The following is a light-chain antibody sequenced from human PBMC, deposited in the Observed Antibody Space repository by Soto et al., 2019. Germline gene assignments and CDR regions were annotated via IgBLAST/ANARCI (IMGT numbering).Light chain of an antibody. CDR3: HQRQSWPRR. CDR1: QYINTR. V-gene: IGKV3-11*01. Sequence: FTESPATVYLGPGDSVTLSSRASQYINTRLAWYQHRPGQAPRLLIYQTSIRAAGIPARFSASGTGTDFTLTISDVQPEDFAVYYCHQRQSWPRRFGQGTKVDIK. J-gene: IGKJ1*01. CDR2: QTS.